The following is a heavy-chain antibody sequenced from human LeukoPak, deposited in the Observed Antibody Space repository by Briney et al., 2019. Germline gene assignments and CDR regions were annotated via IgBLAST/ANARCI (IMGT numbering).Heavy chain of an antibody. V-gene: IGHV4-39*01. CDR3: ARGGAIAVAGT. CDR1: GGSLSSSNYY. Sequence: SETLSLTCTVSGGSLSSSNYYWGWIRQPPGKGQEWIGAIHYSGNTYYNPSLKSRVTISVDTSKNQFSLRLSSVTAADTAVYYCARGGAIAVAGTWGQGTLVTVSS. J-gene: IGHJ4*02. CDR2: IHYSGNT. D-gene: IGHD6-19*01.